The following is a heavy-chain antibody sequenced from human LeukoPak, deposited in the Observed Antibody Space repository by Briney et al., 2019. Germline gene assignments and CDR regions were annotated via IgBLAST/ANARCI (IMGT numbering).Heavy chain of an antibody. CDR1: GFTFSSYD. V-gene: IGHV3-13*04. CDR3: ARRFDS. CDR2: IGVAGDT. Sequence: GGSLRLSCAASGFTFSSYDMHWVRQGIGKGLEWVSVIGVAGDTYYLDSVKGRFTISRDNAKNSLSLQMDSLRDEDTAVYYCARRFDSWGQGTLVTVSS. J-gene: IGHJ4*02.